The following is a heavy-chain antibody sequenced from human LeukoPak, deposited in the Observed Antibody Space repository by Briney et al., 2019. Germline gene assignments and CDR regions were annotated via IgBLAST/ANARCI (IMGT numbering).Heavy chain of an antibody. CDR2: ISSSGTTI. J-gene: IGHJ3*02. Sequence: SGGSLRLSCAASGFTFNSYEMHWVRQAPGKGLEWVSYISSSGTTIYYADSVKGRFTISRDNAKNSLYLQMNSLRAEDTAIYYCARESDGSGDAFDIWGQGTMVTVSS. CDR3: ARESDGSGDAFDI. V-gene: IGHV3-48*03. CDR1: GFTFNSYE. D-gene: IGHD3-10*01.